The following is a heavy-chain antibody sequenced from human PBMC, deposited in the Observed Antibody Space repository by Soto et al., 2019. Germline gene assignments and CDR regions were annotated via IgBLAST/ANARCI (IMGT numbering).Heavy chain of an antibody. J-gene: IGHJ3*01. CDR1: GYDFTSYG. V-gene: IGHV1-18*01. Sequence: QGQLLQSGDEVKKPGASVRVSCRASGYDFTSYGISWVRQAPGQGLEWVSWISAYNGKRDTAQKFQGRVTMTLDTSTDTAHMELGALTSADTAVYYCARGRIVASIHDAFEFWGQGTMVAVSS. D-gene: IGHD2-21*01. CDR3: ARGRIVASIHDAFEF. CDR2: ISAYNGKR.